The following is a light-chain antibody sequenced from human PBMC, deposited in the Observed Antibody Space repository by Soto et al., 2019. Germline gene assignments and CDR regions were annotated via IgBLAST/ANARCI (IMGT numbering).Light chain of an antibody. J-gene: IGKJ1*01. Sequence: IVMTQSPATLSVSPGERATLSCGASQSVSRNLAWYQQKPGQAPRLLIYGASTRATGIPARFSGSGSGTEFTLTISSLQSEDFAVYYCQQYNNWWTFGQGTKVEIK. CDR1: QSVSRN. CDR2: GAS. CDR3: QQYNNWWT. V-gene: IGKV3-15*01.